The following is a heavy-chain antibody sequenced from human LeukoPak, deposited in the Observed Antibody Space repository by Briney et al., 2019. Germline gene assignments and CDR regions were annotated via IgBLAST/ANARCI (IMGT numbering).Heavy chain of an antibody. J-gene: IGHJ6*03. D-gene: IGHD4-23*01. Sequence: KSGGSLRLSCAASGFTFSSYSMNWVRQAPGKGLEWVSSISSRSSYIYYADSVKGRFTISRDNAKNSLYLQMNSLRAEDTAVYYCAREVATQDYYYYMDVWGKGTTVTVSS. CDR2: ISSRSSYI. CDR1: GFTFSSYS. CDR3: AREVATQDYYYYMDV. V-gene: IGHV3-21*01.